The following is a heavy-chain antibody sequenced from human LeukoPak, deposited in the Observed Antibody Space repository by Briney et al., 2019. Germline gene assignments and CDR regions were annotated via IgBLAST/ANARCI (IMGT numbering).Heavy chain of an antibody. V-gene: IGHV4-38-2*02. Sequence: SETLSLTCTVSGYSISSGYYWGWIRQPPGKGLEWIGSIYHSGSTNYNPSLKSRVTISVDTSKNQFSLKLSSVTAADTAVYYCARRRIAVAGTRHFDYWGQGTLVTVSS. D-gene: IGHD6-19*01. J-gene: IGHJ4*02. CDR1: GYSISSGYY. CDR2: IYHSGST. CDR3: ARRRIAVAGTRHFDY.